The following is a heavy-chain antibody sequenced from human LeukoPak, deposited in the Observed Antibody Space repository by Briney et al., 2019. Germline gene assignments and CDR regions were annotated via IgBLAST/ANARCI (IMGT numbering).Heavy chain of an antibody. J-gene: IGHJ3*02. Sequence: PSETLSLTCTVSGGSISSYYWSWIRQPPGKGLEWIGYIYYSGSTNYNPSLKSRVTISVDTSKNQFSLKLSSVTAADTAVYYCARVFVGPRSGWYLDMAFDIWGQGTMVTVSS. CDR2: IYYSGST. V-gene: IGHV4-59*01. CDR3: ARVFVGPRSGWYLDMAFDI. CDR1: GGSISSYY. D-gene: IGHD6-19*01.